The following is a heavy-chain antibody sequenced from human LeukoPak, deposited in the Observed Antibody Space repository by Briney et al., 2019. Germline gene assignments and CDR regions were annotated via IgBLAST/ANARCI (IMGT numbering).Heavy chain of an antibody. CDR1: GFTFSSYE. CDR2: ISSRVNTT. D-gene: IGHD6-13*01. Sequence: GGSLRLSCAASGFTFSSYEMNWVRQAPGKGLEWVSYISSRVNTTHYADSVKGRLNISRDNAQNSLYLQMNRLRAEDTAVYYCARGGYSSSWYFAYWGQGTLVTVSS. V-gene: IGHV3-48*03. J-gene: IGHJ4*02. CDR3: ARGGYSSSWYFAY.